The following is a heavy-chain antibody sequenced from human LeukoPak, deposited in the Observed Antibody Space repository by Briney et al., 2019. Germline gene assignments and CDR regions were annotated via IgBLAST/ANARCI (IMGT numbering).Heavy chain of an antibody. CDR3: ARDLSPVVRASPMGY. D-gene: IGHD3-10*01. Sequence: GTSLRLSCAASGFTFTSYGMHWVRQAPGKGLEWVALITYDGYYKYYSDSVKGRFTISSDTSKSTLYLQMNSLRAEDTAVYYCARDLSPVVRASPMGYWGQGTLVTVSS. J-gene: IGHJ4*02. V-gene: IGHV3-30*03. CDR2: ITYDGYYK. CDR1: GFTFTSYG.